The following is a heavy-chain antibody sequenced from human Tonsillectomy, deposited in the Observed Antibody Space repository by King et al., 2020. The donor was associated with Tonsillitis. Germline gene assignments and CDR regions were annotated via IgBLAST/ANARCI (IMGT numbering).Heavy chain of an antibody. CDR1: GGSISSYY. Sequence: QLQESGPGLVKPSETLSLTCTVSGGSISSYYWSWIRQPPGKGLEWIGYIYYSGSTNYNPSLKSRVTISVDTSKNQFSLKLSSVTAADTAVYYCARGGVKTTVVNRLWYFDLWGRGTLVTVSS. D-gene: IGHD4-23*01. CDR3: ARGGVKTTVVNRLWYFDL. V-gene: IGHV4-59*01. CDR2: IYYSGST. J-gene: IGHJ2*01.